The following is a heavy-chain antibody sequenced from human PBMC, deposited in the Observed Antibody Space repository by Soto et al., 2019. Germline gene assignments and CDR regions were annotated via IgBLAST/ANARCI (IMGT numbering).Heavy chain of an antibody. CDR2: IYWDDDK. D-gene: IGHD6-19*01. J-gene: IGHJ4*02. CDR1: GFSLSTSGVG. V-gene: IGHV2-5*02. CDR3: AHSLRRQWLAQKFDY. Sequence: QITLKESGPTLVKPTQTLTLTCTFSGFSLSTSGVGVGWIRQPPGKALEWLALIYWDDDKRYSPSLKSRLTTTKDTAKNQVVLTMTNMDPVDTATYYCAHSLRRQWLAQKFDYWGQGTLVTVSS.